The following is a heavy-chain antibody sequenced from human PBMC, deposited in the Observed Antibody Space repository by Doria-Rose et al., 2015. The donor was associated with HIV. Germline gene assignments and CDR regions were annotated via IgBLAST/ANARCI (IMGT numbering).Heavy chain of an antibody. CDR3: ARHKRSGTSDLFDY. CDR2: AHYSGTT. V-gene: IGHV4-39*01. D-gene: IGHD1-26*01. J-gene: IGHJ4*02. Sequence: GWVRQPPGKGLEWIGSAHYSGTTYYNPSLKSRVTISLDTSKNHFSLRLSSVTAADTAVYYCARHKRSGTSDLFDYWGQGTRVTVSS.